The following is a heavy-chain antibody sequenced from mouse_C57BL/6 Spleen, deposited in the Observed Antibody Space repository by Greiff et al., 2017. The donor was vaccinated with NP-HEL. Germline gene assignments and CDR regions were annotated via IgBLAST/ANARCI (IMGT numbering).Heavy chain of an antibody. D-gene: IGHD2-4*01. Sequence: QVQLQQPGAELVKPGASVKLSCKASGYTFTSYWMHWVKQGPGQGLEWIGMIHPNSGSTNYNEKFKSKATLTVDKSSSTAYMQLSSLTSEDSAVYYCARGDDYDGYAMDYWGQGTSVTVSS. CDR1: GYTFTSYW. J-gene: IGHJ4*01. CDR3: ARGDDYDGYAMDY. CDR2: IHPNSGST. V-gene: IGHV1-64*01.